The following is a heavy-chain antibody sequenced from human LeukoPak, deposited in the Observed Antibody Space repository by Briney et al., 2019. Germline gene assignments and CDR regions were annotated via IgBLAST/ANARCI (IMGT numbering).Heavy chain of an antibody. CDR3: ARGQLVDFWSGYSYNWFDP. J-gene: IGHJ5*02. CDR1: GYTFTSYD. V-gene: IGHV1-8*03. D-gene: IGHD3-3*01. CDR2: MNPNSGNT. Sequence: ASVKVSCEASGYTFTSYDINWVRQATGQGLEWMGWMNPNSGNTGYAQKFQGRVTITRNTSISTAYMELSSLRSEDTAVYYCARGQLVDFWSGYSYNWFDPWGQGTLVTVSS.